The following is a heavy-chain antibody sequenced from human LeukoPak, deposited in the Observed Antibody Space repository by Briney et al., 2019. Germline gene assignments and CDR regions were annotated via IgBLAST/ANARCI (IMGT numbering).Heavy chain of an antibody. CDR2: IYYSGST. CDR1: AGSISSYY. Sequence: SETLSLTCTVSAGSISSYYWSWIRQPPGKGREWIGYIYYSGSTNYKPSLRSRATISVDTSKTHFSLKLSSVTAEAPAWYYWASHGSNYDICTGYYRAGWFDPWGQGTLVTVSS. V-gene: IGHV4-59*08. D-gene: IGHD3-9*01. J-gene: IGHJ5*02. CDR3: ASHGSNYDICTGYYRAGWFDP.